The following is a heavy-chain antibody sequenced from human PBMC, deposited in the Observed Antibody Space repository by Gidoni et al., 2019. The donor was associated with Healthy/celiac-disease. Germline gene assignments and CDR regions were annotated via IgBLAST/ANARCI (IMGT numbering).Heavy chain of an antibody. D-gene: IGHD2-21*01. CDR3: ARDIVPGAFDI. V-gene: IGHV3-33*01. CDR1: GFTFSSYG. J-gene: IGHJ3*02. Sequence: QVQLVESGGGVVQPGRSLRLSCAASGFTFSSYGMHWVRQAPGKGLEWVVVIWYDGSNKYYADSVKGRFTISRDNSKNTLYLQRNSLRAEDTAVYYCARDIVPGAFDIWGQGTMVTVSS. CDR2: IWYDGSNK.